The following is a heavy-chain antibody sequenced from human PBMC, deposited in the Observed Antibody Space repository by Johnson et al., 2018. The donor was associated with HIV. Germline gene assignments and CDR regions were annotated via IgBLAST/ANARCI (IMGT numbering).Heavy chain of an antibody. CDR2: ISYDGSNK. CDR1: GFTFSSYA. V-gene: IGHV3-30*04. CDR3: ARQSATGGPFDI. D-gene: IGHD3-10*01. Sequence: QVQLVESGGGVVQPGRSLRLSCAASGFTFSSYAMHWVRQAPGKGLEWVAVISYDGSNKYYVDSVKGRFTISRDNAKNSLYLQMNSLRAEDTAVYYCARQSATGGPFDIWGQGTMVTVSS. J-gene: IGHJ3*02.